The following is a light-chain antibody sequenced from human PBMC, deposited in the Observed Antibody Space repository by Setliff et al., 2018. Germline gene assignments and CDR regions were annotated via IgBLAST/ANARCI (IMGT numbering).Light chain of an antibody. CDR2: EVT. J-gene: IGLJ2*01. V-gene: IGLV2-8*01. CDR3: SSYAGGNSFV. CDR1: NSDVGGYNY. Sequence: LTQPAAVSGSPGQSITISCAGTNSDVGGYNYVSWYQQHPNKAPKLMIYEVTKRPSGVPDRFSGSKSGNTASLTVSGLQAEDEADYYCSSYAGGNSFVFGGGTKVTVL.